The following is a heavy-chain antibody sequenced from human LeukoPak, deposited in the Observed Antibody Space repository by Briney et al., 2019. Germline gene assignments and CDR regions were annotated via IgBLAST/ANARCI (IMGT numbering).Heavy chain of an antibody. CDR1: GGSISSYY. V-gene: IGHV4-4*07. CDR3: AREEAAGRSSDN. CDR2: ISTSGNT. Sequence: SETLSLTCNVSGGSISSYYWSWIRQPAGKGLEWIGRISTSGNTNYNPSLKSRVSMSVDTSKDEFSLKLSSVTAADTAVYYCAREEAAGRSSDNWGQGTLVTVSS. D-gene: IGHD6-13*01. J-gene: IGHJ4*02.